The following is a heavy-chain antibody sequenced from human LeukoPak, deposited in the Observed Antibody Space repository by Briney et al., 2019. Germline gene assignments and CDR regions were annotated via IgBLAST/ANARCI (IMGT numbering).Heavy chain of an antibody. CDR1: GYTFTSYG. D-gene: IGHD3-3*01. Sequence: ASVKVSCKASGYTFTSYGISWVRQAPGQGLEWMGWISAYNGNTNYAQKLQGRVTMTTDTSTSTVYMELSSLRSEDTAVYYCARARTSSGVVTAPSYYMDVWGKGTTVTVSS. CDR3: ARARTSSGVVTAPSYYMDV. V-gene: IGHV1-18*01. CDR2: ISAYNGNT. J-gene: IGHJ6*03.